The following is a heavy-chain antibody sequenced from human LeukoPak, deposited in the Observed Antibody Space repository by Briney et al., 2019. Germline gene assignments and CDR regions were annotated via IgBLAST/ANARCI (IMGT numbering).Heavy chain of an antibody. J-gene: IGHJ3*02. Sequence: SETLSLTCTVSGGSISSYYCSWIRQPPGKGLEWIESIYYSGSTYYNPSLKSRVTISVDTSKNQFSLKLSSVTAADTAVYYCAREGLATTDAFDIWGQGTMVTVSS. CDR1: GGSISSYY. V-gene: IGHV4-39*07. CDR3: AREGLATTDAFDI. D-gene: IGHD5-24*01. CDR2: IYYSGST.